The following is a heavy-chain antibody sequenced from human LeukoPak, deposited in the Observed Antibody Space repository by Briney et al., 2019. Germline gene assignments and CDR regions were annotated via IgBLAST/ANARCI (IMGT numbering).Heavy chain of an antibody. CDR2: IYHSGST. J-gene: IGHJ4*02. Sequence: SETLSLTCTVSGGSIGSGGYYWSWIRQPPGKGLEWIGYIYHSGSTYYNPSLKSRVTISVDRSKNQFSLKLSSVTAADTAVYYCASVTPAYYFDYWGQGTLVTVSS. CDR3: ASVTPAYYFDY. V-gene: IGHV4-30-2*01. D-gene: IGHD2-21*02. CDR1: GGSIGSGGYY.